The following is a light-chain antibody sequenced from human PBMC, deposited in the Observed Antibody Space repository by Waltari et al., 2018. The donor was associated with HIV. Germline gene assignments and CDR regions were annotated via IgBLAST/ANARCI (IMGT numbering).Light chain of an antibody. Sequence: SYELTQPPSVSVSPGQTASITCSGDKLGDKYGCWYQQKPGQSPVVVIYQDNKRTYGIPERFSGSNSGNTATLTISGTQAMDEADYYCQAWDSSTAVFGGGTKLTVL. J-gene: IGLJ2*01. V-gene: IGLV3-1*01. CDR1: KLGDKY. CDR3: QAWDSSTAV. CDR2: QDN.